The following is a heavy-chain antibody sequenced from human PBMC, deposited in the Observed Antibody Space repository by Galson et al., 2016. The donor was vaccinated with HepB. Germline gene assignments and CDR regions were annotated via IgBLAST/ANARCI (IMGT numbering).Heavy chain of an antibody. CDR2: IVAGSGDT. V-gene: IGHV1-58*01. CDR1: GFTFGSSA. Sequence: SVKVSCKASGFTFGSSAVQWVRQARGQRLEWVGWIVAGSGDTVYAQKFQQRVTITSDMSTTTAYMELSSLTSEDTAVYYCAADNFLSTVTIPSFDYWGQGTLVTVSS. CDR3: AADNFLSTVTIPSFDY. J-gene: IGHJ4*02. D-gene: IGHD4-17*01.